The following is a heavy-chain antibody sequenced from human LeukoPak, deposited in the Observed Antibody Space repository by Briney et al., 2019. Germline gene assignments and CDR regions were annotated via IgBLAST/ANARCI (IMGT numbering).Heavy chain of an antibody. V-gene: IGHV3-30-3*01. J-gene: IGHJ6*02. CDR2: ISYGGSNK. D-gene: IGHD6-13*01. CDR3: ASRIAAAALYYYYGMDV. CDR1: GFTFSSYA. Sequence: PGRSLRLSCAASGFTFSSYAMHWVRQAPGKGLEWVAVISYGGSNKYYADSVKGRFTISRDNSKNTLYLQMNSLRAEDTAVYYCASRIAAAALYYYYGMDVWGQGTTVTVSS.